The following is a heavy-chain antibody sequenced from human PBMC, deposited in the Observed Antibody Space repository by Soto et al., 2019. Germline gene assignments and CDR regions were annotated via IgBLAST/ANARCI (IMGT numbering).Heavy chain of an antibody. Sequence: PSETLSLTCTVSGGSISSYYWSWIRQPPGKGLEWIGYIYYSGSTNYSTSLKSRLTISKDTSKSQVVLTMTNMDPVDTATYYCARTRMGANFDYWGQGTLVTVSS. J-gene: IGHJ4*02. V-gene: IGHV4-59*01. CDR2: IYYSGST. CDR1: GGSISSYY. D-gene: IGHD3-16*01. CDR3: ARTRMGANFDY.